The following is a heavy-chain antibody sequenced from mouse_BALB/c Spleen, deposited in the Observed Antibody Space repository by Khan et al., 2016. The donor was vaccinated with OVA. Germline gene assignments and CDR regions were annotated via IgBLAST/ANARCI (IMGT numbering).Heavy chain of an antibody. V-gene: IGHV5-9-3*01. CDR2: ISSGGTYT. CDR1: GFIFSSFA. J-gene: IGHJ2*01. Sequence: EVQLVESGGGLVKPGGSLKLSCAASGFIFSSFAMSWIRQTPEKRLEWVATISSGGTYTYYSDSVKGRFTISRDHAKNTLYLQMSSLRSEDTAMYYCARQGARDVGFDHWGQGTTLTVSS. D-gene: IGHD3-1*01. CDR3: ARQGARDVGFDH.